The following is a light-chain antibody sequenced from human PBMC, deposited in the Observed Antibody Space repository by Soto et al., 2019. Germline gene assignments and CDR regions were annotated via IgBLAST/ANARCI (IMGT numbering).Light chain of an antibody. CDR1: SSDVGSYNL. CDR3: CSYAGSSTSYV. Sequence: QSVLTQPASVSGSPEQSITISCTGTSSDVGSYNLVSWYQQHPGKAPKLMIYEGSKRPSGVSNRFSGSKSGNTASLTISGLQAEDEADYYCCSYAGSSTSYVFGTGTKVTVL. V-gene: IGLV2-23*01. CDR2: EGS. J-gene: IGLJ1*01.